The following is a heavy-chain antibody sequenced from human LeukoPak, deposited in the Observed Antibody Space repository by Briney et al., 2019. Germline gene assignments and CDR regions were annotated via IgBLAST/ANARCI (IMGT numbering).Heavy chain of an antibody. Sequence: GRSLRLSCAASGFTFDGYAMHWVRQAPGKGLEWVSGISWNSGSIGYADSVKGRFTISRDNAKNSLYLQMNSLRAEDTALYYCAKDRDPAGSYFDYRGQGTLVTVSS. J-gene: IGHJ4*02. CDR3: AKDRDPAGSYFDY. CDR1: GFTFDGYA. V-gene: IGHV3-9*01. CDR2: ISWNSGSI. D-gene: IGHD2-2*01.